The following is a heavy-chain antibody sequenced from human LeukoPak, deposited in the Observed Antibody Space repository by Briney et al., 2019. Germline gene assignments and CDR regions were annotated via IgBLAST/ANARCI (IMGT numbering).Heavy chain of an antibody. Sequence: SETLSLTCTVSGGSISSSSYYWGWIRQPPGKGLEWIGSIYYSGSTYHNPSLKSRVTISVDTSKNQFSLKLSSVTAADTAVYYCARQVTGSFRRFDPWGQGTPVTVSS. CDR2: IYYSGST. CDR1: GGSISSSSYY. D-gene: IGHD1-20*01. J-gene: IGHJ5*02. CDR3: ARQVTGSFRRFDP. V-gene: IGHV4-39*01.